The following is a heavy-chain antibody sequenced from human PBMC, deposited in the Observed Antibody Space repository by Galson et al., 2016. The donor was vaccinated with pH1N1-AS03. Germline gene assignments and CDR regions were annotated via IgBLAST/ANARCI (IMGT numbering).Heavy chain of an antibody. J-gene: IGHJ4*02. V-gene: IGHV5-51*01. CDR1: GYTFTKYW. CDR3: ARRAYGDYVDYFDY. CDR2: IFPGDSDT. D-gene: IGHD4-17*01. Sequence: QSGAEVKKPGESLKISCKGSGYTFTKYWIGWVRQMPGKGLEWMGIIFPGDSDTRYRPSFQGQVTISADKSISTAYLQLNSLKASDTAMYDCARRAYGDYVDYFDYWGQGTLVTVSS.